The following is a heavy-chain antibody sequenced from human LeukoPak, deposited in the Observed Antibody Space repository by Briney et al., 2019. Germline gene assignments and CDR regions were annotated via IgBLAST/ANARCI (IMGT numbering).Heavy chain of an antibody. J-gene: IGHJ4*02. V-gene: IGHV3-74*03. D-gene: IGHD2-2*01. CDR2: INGDGSSA. Sequence: SGGSLRLSCAGSGFTFRGYWIHWVRQVPGKGLVWVSRINGDGSSATYADSVKGRFTISRDDAKNTVYLQMSNLRAEDTAVYYCARDQYYQLLLWGQGSLVTVSP. CDR3: ARDQYYQLLL. CDR1: GFTFRGYW.